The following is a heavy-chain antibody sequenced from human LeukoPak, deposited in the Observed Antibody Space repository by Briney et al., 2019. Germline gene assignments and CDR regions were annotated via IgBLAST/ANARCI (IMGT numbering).Heavy chain of an antibody. D-gene: IGHD5-12*01. V-gene: IGHV1-69*13. Sequence: SVKVSCKASGYTFTGYYMHWVRQAPGQGLEWMGGIIPIFGTANYAQKFQGRVTITADESTSTAYMELSSLRSEDTAVYYCARVVRGYSGYEGNYMDVWGKGTTVTISS. J-gene: IGHJ6*03. CDR3: ARVVRGYSGYEGNYMDV. CDR2: IIPIFGTA. CDR1: GYTFTGYY.